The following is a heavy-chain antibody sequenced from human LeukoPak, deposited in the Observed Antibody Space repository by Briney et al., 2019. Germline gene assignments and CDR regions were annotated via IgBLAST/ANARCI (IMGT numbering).Heavy chain of an antibody. Sequence: GASVKVSCKASGYSFTSNVISWVRQAPGQGLEWMGWISAYNGNTNYAQKLQGRVTMTTDTSTSTAYMELRSLRSDDTAVYYCARVTYYYDSSGYSQRGVFDYWGQGTLVTVSS. CDR2: ISAYNGNT. J-gene: IGHJ4*02. D-gene: IGHD3-22*01. CDR1: GYSFTSNV. CDR3: ARVTYYYDSSGYSQRGVFDY. V-gene: IGHV1-18*01.